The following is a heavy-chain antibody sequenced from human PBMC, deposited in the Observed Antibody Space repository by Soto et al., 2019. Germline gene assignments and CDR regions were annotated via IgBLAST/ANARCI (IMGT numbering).Heavy chain of an antibody. Sequence: QITLKESGPTLVKPTQTLTLTCTFSGFSLSTSGVGVGWIRQPPGKALEWLALIYWDDDKRYSPSLKSRLTITKDTSKNQVVLTMTNMDPVDTATYYCAHRRSIRGGWNRDYYYYGMDVWGQGTTVTVSS. CDR1: GFSLSTSGVG. V-gene: IGHV2-5*02. J-gene: IGHJ6*02. CDR3: AHRRSIRGGWNRDYYYYGMDV. CDR2: IYWDDDK. D-gene: IGHD6-19*01.